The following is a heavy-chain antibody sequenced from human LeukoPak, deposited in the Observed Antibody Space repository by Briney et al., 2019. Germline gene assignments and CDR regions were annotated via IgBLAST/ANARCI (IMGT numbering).Heavy chain of an antibody. CDR1: GFTFSSYA. CDR2: ISDSGGST. D-gene: IGHD3/OR15-3a*01. J-gene: IGHJ4*02. V-gene: IGHV3-23*01. CDR3: AKRGVVIRVILVGFHKEAYYFES. Sequence: PGGSLRLSCAASGFTFSSYAMSWVRQAPEKGLEWVAGISDSGGSTKYADSVKGRFTIARDNRKNTLYLQMNSLRAEDTAVYFCAKRGVVIRVILVGFHKEAYYFESWGQGALVTVSS.